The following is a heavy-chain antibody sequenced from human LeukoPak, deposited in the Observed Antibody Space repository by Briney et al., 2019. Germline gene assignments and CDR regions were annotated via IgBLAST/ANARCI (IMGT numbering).Heavy chain of an antibody. CDR1: GFTFDDYA. V-gene: IGHV3-43*02. CDR3: AKVGRSDIVLMVYEH. J-gene: IGHJ1*01. CDR2: ISGDGGST. Sequence: GGSLRLSRAASGFTFDDYAMHWVRQAPGKGLEWVSLISGDGGSTYYADSVKGRFTISRDNSKNSLYLQMNSLRTEDTALYYCAKVGRSDIVLMVYEHWGQGTLVTVSS. D-gene: IGHD2-8*01.